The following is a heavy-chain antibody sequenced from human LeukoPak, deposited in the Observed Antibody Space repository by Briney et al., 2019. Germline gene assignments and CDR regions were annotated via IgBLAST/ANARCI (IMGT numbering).Heavy chain of an antibody. V-gene: IGHV3-23*01. J-gene: IGHJ4*02. CDR1: GFSFSSYA. CDR3: AKGGGITLVRGVTVDY. Sequence: GGSLRLSCAASGFSFSSYAMSWVRQAPGKGLEWVSSISGSGASTYYADSVKGRFTISRDNSKNTLYLQMNSLRAEDTAVYSCAKGGGITLVRGVTVDYWGQGTLVTVSS. D-gene: IGHD3-10*01. CDR2: ISGSGAST.